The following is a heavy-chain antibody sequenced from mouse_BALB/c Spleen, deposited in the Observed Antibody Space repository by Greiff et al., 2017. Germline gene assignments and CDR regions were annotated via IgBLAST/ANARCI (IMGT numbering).Heavy chain of an antibody. CDR3: ARKNYRYDWYFDV. CDR2: IWSGGST. CDR1: GFSLTSYG. J-gene: IGHJ1*01. V-gene: IGHV2-2*02. D-gene: IGHD2-14*01. Sequence: QVQLKQSGPGLVQPSQSLSITCTVSGFSLTSYGVHWVRQSPGKGLAWLGVIWSGGSTDYNAAFISRLSISKDNSKSQVFFKMNSLQANDTAIYYCARKNYRYDWYFDVWGAGTTVTVSS.